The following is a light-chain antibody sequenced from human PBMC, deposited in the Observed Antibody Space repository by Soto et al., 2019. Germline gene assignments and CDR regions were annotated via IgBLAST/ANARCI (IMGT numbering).Light chain of an antibody. CDR2: VAS. V-gene: IGKV3-15*01. CDR1: QSVNSN. Sequence: EIVMTQSPVTLSVSPGDRATLSCRASQSVNSNLAWYQQKPGQPPKLLFYVASPRASGIPARFSCSGYGTEFTLNISSLQSEDFGVYYWQQYNVWPVTFGGGTKVEFK. J-gene: IGKJ4*01. CDR3: QQYNVWPVT.